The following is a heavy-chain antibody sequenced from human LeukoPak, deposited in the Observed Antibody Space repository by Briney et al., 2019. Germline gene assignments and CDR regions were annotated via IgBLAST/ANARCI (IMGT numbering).Heavy chain of an antibody. CDR2: IYSGGST. CDR1: GFTVSSNY. Sequence: GGSLRLSCAASGFTVSSNYMSWVRQAPGKGLEWVSVIYSGGSTYYADSVKGRFTISRDNSKNTLYLQMNSLRAEDTAVYYCARTIAATPGYYWGQGTLVTVSS. V-gene: IGHV3-66*01. D-gene: IGHD5-12*01. J-gene: IGHJ4*02. CDR3: ARTIAATPGYY.